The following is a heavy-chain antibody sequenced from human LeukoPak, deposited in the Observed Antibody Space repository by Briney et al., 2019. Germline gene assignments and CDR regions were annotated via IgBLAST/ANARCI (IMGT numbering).Heavy chain of an antibody. J-gene: IGHJ6*03. D-gene: IGHD6-13*01. Sequence: PSQTLSLTCTVSGGSISSGSYYWSWIRQPAGKGLEWIGRICTSGSTNYNPSLKSRVTISVDTSKNQFSLKLSSVTAADTAVYYCARVAKQQLVPYYYYYYYMDVWGKGTTVTVSS. CDR2: ICTSGST. CDR3: ARVAKQQLVPYYYYYYYMDV. CDR1: GGSISSGSYY. V-gene: IGHV4-61*02.